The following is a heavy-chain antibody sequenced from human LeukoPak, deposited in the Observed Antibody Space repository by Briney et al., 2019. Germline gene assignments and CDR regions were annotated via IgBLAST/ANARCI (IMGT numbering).Heavy chain of an antibody. Sequence: ASVKVSCKASGYTFTGYYMHWVRQAPGQGLEWMGWINPNSGGTNYAQKFQGRVTMTRDTSISTAYMELSRLRSDDTAVYYCARTGHYYYDSSSYYASDAFDIWGQGTMVTVSS. CDR3: ARTGHYYYDSSSYYASDAFDI. D-gene: IGHD3-22*01. CDR2: INPNSGGT. CDR1: GYTFTGYY. J-gene: IGHJ3*02. V-gene: IGHV1-2*02.